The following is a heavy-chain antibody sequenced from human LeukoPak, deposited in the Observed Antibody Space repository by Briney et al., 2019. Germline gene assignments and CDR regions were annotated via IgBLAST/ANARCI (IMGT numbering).Heavy chain of an antibody. J-gene: IGHJ4*02. V-gene: IGHV3-23*01. CDR2: ISASGGST. D-gene: IGHD1-26*01. CDR3: AKVYSGAIIFDY. Sequence: GGSLRLSCAASGFPFSSYAMSWVRQAPGKGLEWVSAISASGGSTYYADSVKGRFTISRDNSKNTLYLQVDSLRAEDTAVYYCAKVYSGAIIFDYWGQGTLVTVSS. CDR1: GFPFSSYA.